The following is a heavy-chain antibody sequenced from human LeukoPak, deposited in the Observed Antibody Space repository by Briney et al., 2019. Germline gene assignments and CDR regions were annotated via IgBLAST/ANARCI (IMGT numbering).Heavy chain of an antibody. CDR2: ISGSGGST. CDR3: ATVPSVGRTYCYYYGMDV. J-gene: IGHJ6*02. Sequence: GGSLRLSCAASGFTFSSYAMSWVRQAPGKGLEWVSAISGSGGSTYYADSVKGRFTISRDNSKNTLYLQMNSLRAEDTAVYYCATVPSVGRTYCYYYGMDVWGQGTTVTVSS. V-gene: IGHV3-23*01. CDR1: GFTFSSYA.